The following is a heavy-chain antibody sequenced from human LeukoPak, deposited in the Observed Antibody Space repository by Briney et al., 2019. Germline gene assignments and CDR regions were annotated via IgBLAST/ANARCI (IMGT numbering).Heavy chain of an antibody. Sequence: ASVKVSCKASGYTFTGYYMHWVRQAPGQGLEWMGWINPNSGGTNYAQKFQGRVTMTRDTSISTAYMELSRLRSDDTAVYYCARGPVSSSGFFGYWGQGTLVTVSS. J-gene: IGHJ4*02. CDR2: INPNSGGT. CDR3: ARGPVSSSGFFGY. CDR1: GYTFTGYY. V-gene: IGHV1-2*02. D-gene: IGHD6-19*01.